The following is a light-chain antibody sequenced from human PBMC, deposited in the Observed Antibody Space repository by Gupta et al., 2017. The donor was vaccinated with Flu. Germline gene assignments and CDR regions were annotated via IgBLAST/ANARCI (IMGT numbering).Light chain of an antibody. CDR2: ENN. V-gene: IGLV1-51*02. CDR3: GAWDSSLNIWV. J-gene: IGLJ3*02. CDR1: GNSY. Sequence: GNSYVSWYQQLPGTAPKLLIYENNKRPSGIPDRFSASKSGTSATLGISGLQAGDEADYYCGAWDSSLNIWVFGGGTKLTVL.